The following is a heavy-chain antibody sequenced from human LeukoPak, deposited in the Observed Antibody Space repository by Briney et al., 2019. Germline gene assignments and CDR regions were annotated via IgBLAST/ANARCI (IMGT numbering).Heavy chain of an antibody. CDR3: AREPDSSNWSYFET. D-gene: IGHD6-13*01. Sequence: SQTLSLTCTVSGVSLSSVSYHWRWIRQPAGEGLEWIGRGHTSGRTNYNPSLKRRITISVDASKIRYSLELSSGTAADAARYYCAREPDSSNWSYFETWGARTPGTV. V-gene: IGHV4-61*02. J-gene: IGHJ4*02. CDR2: GHTSGRT. CDR1: GVSLSSVSYH.